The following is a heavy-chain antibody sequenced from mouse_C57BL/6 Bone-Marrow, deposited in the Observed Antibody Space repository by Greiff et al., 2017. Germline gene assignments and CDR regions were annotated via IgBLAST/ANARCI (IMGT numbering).Heavy chain of an antibody. Sequence: QVQLQQPGAELVRPGTSVKLSCKASGYTFTSYWMHWVKQRPGQGLEWIGVIDPSDSYTNYNQKFKGKATLTVDTSSSTAYMQLSSLTSEDSAVYYWAREGDYYDAAWFAYWGQGTLVTVSA. J-gene: IGHJ3*01. D-gene: IGHD1-1*01. V-gene: IGHV1-59*01. CDR1: GYTFTSYW. CDR2: IDPSDSYT. CDR3: AREGDYYDAAWFAY.